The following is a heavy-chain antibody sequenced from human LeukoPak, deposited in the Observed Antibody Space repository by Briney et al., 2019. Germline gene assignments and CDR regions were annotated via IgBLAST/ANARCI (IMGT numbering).Heavy chain of an antibody. CDR3: AKGPSDWLFGGYNWFDP. CDR1: GFTFSSYG. D-gene: IGHD3/OR15-3a*01. CDR2: ISGSGGST. V-gene: IGHV3-23*01. Sequence: QSGGSLRLSCAASGFTFSSYGMSWVRQAPGKGLEWVSAISGSGGSTYYADSVKGRFTISRDNSKNTLYLQMNSLRAEDTAVYYCAKGPSDWLFGGYNWFDPWGQGTLVTVSS. J-gene: IGHJ5*02.